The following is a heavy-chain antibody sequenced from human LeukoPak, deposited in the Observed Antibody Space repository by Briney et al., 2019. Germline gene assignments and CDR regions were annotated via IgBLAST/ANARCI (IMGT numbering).Heavy chain of an antibody. J-gene: IGHJ1*01. CDR1: GFTFDSYA. Sequence: GGSLRLSCAASGFTFDSYAMSWVRQAPRKGLEYVSSIRNTNGRTYYADSVKGRFTISRDNSKSTLYLQMNSLRAEDTAVYFCARNRPAGYDYDYGFELQHWGQGTLGTVSS. CDR3: ARNRPAGYDYDYGFELQH. V-gene: IGHV3-23*01. D-gene: IGHD4/OR15-4a*01. CDR2: IRNTNGRT.